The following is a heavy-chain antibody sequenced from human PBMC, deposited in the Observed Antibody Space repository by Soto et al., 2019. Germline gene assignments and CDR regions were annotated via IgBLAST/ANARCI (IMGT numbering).Heavy chain of an antibody. J-gene: IGHJ4*02. CDR1: GGSISSSSYY. CDR2: IYYSGST. V-gene: IGHV4-39*01. D-gene: IGHD3-16*01. CDR3: ANLYGFNGFYY. Sequence: SETLSLTCTVSGGSISSSSYYWGWIRQPPGKGLEWIGSIYYSGSTYYNPSLKSRVTISVDTSKNQFSLKLSSVTAADTAGYYCANLYGFNGFYYWGQGTLVTVSS.